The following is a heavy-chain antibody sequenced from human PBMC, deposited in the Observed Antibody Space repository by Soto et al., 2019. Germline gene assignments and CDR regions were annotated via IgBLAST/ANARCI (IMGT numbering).Heavy chain of an antibody. Sequence: GGSLRLSCAASGFTFSSYGMHWVRQAPGKGLEWVAVISYEGRNQYYADSAKGRFTISRDNSMNTLYLQMNSLRAEDTAVYYCAKEGQMKVSTTLDHWGLGTMVTVYS. CDR1: GFTFSSYG. J-gene: IGHJ4*02. V-gene: IGHV3-30*18. CDR2: ISYEGRNQ. D-gene: IGHD1-20*01. CDR3: AKEGQMKVSTTLDH.